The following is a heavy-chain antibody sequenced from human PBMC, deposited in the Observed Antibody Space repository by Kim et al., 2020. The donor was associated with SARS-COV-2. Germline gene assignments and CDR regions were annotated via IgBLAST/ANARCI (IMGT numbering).Heavy chain of an antibody. Sequence: SETLSLTCTVSGGSISSSSYYWGWIRQPPGKGLEWIGSIYYSGSTYYNPSLKSRVTISVDTSKNQFSLKLSSVTAADTAVYYCARRGSYDSSGGYYYGMDVWGQGTTVTVSS. CDR1: GGSISSSSYY. V-gene: IGHV4-39*01. CDR3: ARRGSYDSSGGYYYGMDV. D-gene: IGHD3-22*01. J-gene: IGHJ6*02. CDR2: IYYSGST.